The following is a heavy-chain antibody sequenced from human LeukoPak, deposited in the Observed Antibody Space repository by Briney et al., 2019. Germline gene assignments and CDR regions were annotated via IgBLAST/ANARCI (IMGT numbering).Heavy chain of an antibody. J-gene: IGHJ3*02. V-gene: IGHV4-30-4*08. CDR2: IYYSGST. D-gene: IGHD2-2*01. CDR1: GGSISSGDYY. CDR3: AGPVVPAAEDAFDI. Sequence: SQTLSLTCTVSGGSISSGDYYWSWIRQPPGKGLEWIGYIYYSGSTYSNPSLKSRVTISVDTSKNQFSLKLSSATAADTAVYYCAGPVVPAAEDAFDIWGQGTMVTVSS.